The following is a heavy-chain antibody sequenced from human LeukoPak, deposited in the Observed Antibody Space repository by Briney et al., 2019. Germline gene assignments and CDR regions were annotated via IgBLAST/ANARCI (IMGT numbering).Heavy chain of an antibody. CDR3: AKIFCCSSTSSEGDAFDI. CDR2: ISYDGSNK. D-gene: IGHD2-2*01. CDR1: GFTFSSYA. Sequence: PGGSLRLSCAASGFTFSSYAMHWVRQAPGKGLEWVAVISYDGSNKYYADSVKGRFTISRDNSKNTLYLQMNSLRAEDTAVYYCAKIFCCSSTSSEGDAFDIWGQGTMVTVSS. J-gene: IGHJ3*02. V-gene: IGHV3-30*18.